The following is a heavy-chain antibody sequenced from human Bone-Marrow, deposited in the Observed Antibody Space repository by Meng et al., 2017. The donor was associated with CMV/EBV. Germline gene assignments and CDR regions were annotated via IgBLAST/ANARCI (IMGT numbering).Heavy chain of an antibody. CDR2: IVPVVGIP. Sequence: SVKVSCKASGDTFSTYAISWVRQAPGQGLEWLGRIVPVVGIPNYSQKFQGRVTISADKSTSTAYMELRSLRSDDTAVYYCARGSSGSYYLDWFDPWGQGTLVTVSS. CDR3: ARGSSGSYYLDWFDP. D-gene: IGHD1-26*01. V-gene: IGHV1-69*04. J-gene: IGHJ5*02. CDR1: GDTFSTYA.